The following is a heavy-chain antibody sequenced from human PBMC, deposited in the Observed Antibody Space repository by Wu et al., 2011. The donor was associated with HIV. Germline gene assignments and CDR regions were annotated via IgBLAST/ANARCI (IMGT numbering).Heavy chain of an antibody. D-gene: IGHD2-15*01. Sequence: QVQLVQSGAEVKKPGASVKVSCKTSGYTFTGYYIHWVRQAPGRGLEWMGWINPNSGGTNYAQRFQGRVPMTRDTSISTAYMEMTRLQSDDTAVYYCARAASAAGGDYWGQGTLVTRLL. V-gene: IGHV1-2*02. CDR1: GYTFTGYY. CDR2: INPNSGGT. J-gene: IGHJ4*02. CDR3: ARAASAAGGDY.